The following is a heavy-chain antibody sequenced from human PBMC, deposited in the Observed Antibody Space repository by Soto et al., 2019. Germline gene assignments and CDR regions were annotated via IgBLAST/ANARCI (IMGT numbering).Heavy chain of an antibody. V-gene: IGHV4-59*01. J-gene: IGHJ4*02. CDR1: GGSISSYY. Sequence: PSETLSPTCTVSGGSISSYYWSWIRQPPGKGLEWIGYIYYSGSTNYNPSLKSRVTISVDTSKNQFSLKLSSVTAADTAVYYCARRYSGYEVYYFDYWGQGTLVTVSS. CDR2: IYYSGST. D-gene: IGHD5-12*01. CDR3: ARRYSGYEVYYFDY.